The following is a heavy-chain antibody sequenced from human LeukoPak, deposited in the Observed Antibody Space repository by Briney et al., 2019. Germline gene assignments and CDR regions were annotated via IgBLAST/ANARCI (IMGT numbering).Heavy chain of an antibody. CDR2: ISSSGSII. CDR3: ARVRWGGLYYFDY. CDR1: GFTFSGFY. V-gene: IGHV3-11*01. Sequence: GGTLRLSCAASGFTFSGFYMTWIRQAPGKGLKWVSYISSSGSIIYYTDSVKGRFTISRDKSKNSLSLQMNSLRAEDTAVYYCARVRWGGLYYFDYWGQGTLVTVSS. D-gene: IGHD3-16*01. J-gene: IGHJ4*02.